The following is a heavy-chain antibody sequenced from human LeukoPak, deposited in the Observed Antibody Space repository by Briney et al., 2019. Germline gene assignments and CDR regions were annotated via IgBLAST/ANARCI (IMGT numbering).Heavy chain of an antibody. V-gene: IGHV3-23*01. CDR2: ISGSGKST. CDR3: AKEVPGPLWLPYFDY. J-gene: IGHJ4*02. Sequence: PGGSLRLSCAASGFTFSSYDMSWVRQAPGKGLEWVSVISGSGKSTYYAESVKGRFTISRDNSKNTLHLQMNSLRAEDTAVYYCAKEVPGPLWLPYFDYWGQGTLVTVSS. CDR1: GFTFSSYD. D-gene: IGHD5-12*01.